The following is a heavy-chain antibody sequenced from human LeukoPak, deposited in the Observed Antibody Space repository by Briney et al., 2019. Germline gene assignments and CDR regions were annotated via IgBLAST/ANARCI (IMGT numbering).Heavy chain of an antibody. CDR1: GFTFSSYW. V-gene: IGHV3-74*01. CDR3: AREGVYVPEEAFDI. D-gene: IGHD5/OR15-5a*01. Sequence: GGSLRLSCAASGFTFSSYWMHGVRQAPGKGLVWVSRINSDGSSTSYADSVKGRFTISRDNAKNTLYLQMNSLRAEDTAVYYCAREGVYVPEEAFDIWGQGTMVTVSS. J-gene: IGHJ3*02. CDR2: INSDGSST.